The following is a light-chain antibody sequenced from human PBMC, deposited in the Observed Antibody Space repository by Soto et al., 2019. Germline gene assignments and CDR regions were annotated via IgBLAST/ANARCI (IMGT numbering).Light chain of an antibody. CDR3: QQYNSWPPIT. CDR2: GAS. J-gene: IGKJ5*01. V-gene: IGKV3-15*01. Sequence: EILLTQSPDTLSLSPGERATLSCRAAQSVGTRLAWYQHKTGQAPRLLIYGASTRATGVPDRFSGTGSGTEFTLTISSLKSEDYAVYYCQQYNSWPPITFGQGTRLEIK. CDR1: QSVGTR.